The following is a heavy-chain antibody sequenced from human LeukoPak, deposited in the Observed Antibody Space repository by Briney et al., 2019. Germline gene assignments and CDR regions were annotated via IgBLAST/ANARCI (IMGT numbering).Heavy chain of an antibody. D-gene: IGHD6-19*01. CDR2: INDSGST. Sequence: SESLTLTCTVSGCTISSYYLNWIRQPPGKGLEWISYINDSGSTKYNASLRSRVTISVDTYKNQFSLKLSSVTAADTAVYYCARWYYSGWAIDYWGQGTLVTVSS. CDR3: ARWYYSGWAIDY. V-gene: IGHV4-59*08. J-gene: IGHJ4*02. CDR1: GCTISSYY.